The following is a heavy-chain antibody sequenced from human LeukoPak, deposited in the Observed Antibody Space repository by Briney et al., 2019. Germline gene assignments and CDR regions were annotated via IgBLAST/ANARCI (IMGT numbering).Heavy chain of an antibody. CDR2: INDSGGST. Sequence: QPGRSLRLSCAASGFTFSSYAMTWVRQAPGKGLEWVSSINDSGGSTYYADSVKGRFTISRDNSKNTLYLQMNSLRAEDTAVYYCAKREYNFWSGYFFWGQGTLVTVSS. CDR1: GFTFSSYA. J-gene: IGHJ4*02. D-gene: IGHD3-3*01. V-gene: IGHV3-23*01. CDR3: AKREYNFWSGYFF.